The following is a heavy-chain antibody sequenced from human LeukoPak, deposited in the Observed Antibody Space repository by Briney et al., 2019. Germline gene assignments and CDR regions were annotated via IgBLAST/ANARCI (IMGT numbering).Heavy chain of an antibody. CDR3: AKQEIGTTWSAGY. J-gene: IGHJ4*02. D-gene: IGHD1-14*01. CDR1: GFTFSSYG. CDR2: ISFDGSNE. Sequence: GGSLRLSCAASGFTFSSYGMHWVRQAPGKGLEWVAVISFDGSNEYYADSVKGRFTISRDTSKNTLYLQMNSLRAEDTAVYYCAKQEIGTTWSAGYRGQGTLVTVSS. V-gene: IGHV3-30*18.